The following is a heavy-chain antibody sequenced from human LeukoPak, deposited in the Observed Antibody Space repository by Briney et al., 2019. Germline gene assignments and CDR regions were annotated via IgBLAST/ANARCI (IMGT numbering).Heavy chain of an antibody. J-gene: IGHJ4*02. D-gene: IGHD6-13*01. CDR2: ISGSGGST. CDR1: GFTFSSYA. CDR3: AKDRDRYSSSWYSLVY. Sequence: GGSLRLSCAASGFTFSSYATSWVRQAPGKGLEWVSAISGSGGSTYYADSVKGRFTISRDNSKNTLYLQMNSLRAEDTAVYYCAKDRDRYSSSWYSLVYWGQGTLVTVSS. V-gene: IGHV3-23*01.